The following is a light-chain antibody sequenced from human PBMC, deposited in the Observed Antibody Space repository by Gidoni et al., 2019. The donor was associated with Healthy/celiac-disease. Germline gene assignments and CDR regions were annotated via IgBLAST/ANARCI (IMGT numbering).Light chain of an antibody. CDR1: QDSNCS. CDR2: ATS. Sequence: NQMTQTPSSVSASVGGRVTITGRARQDSNCSLAWYQQKPGQAPNLLIYATSILLSAVPSRFSGSKSGTDFTLTISSLQPEDIATYYCQQDNTFPLSFGGGTKVEIK. CDR3: QQDNTFPLS. J-gene: IGKJ4*01. V-gene: IGKV1-12*01.